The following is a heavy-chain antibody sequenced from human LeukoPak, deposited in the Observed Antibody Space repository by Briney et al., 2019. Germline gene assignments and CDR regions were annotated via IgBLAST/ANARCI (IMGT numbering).Heavy chain of an antibody. D-gene: IGHD3-10*01. Sequence: SETLSLTCTVSGGSISSYYWSWIRQPPGKGLEWIGYIYYSGSTNYNPSLKSRVTISVDTSKNQFSLKLSSVTAADTAVYYCARPGRGSGSAFDYWGQGTLVTVSS. CDR2: IYYSGST. V-gene: IGHV4-59*01. CDR1: GGSISSYY. J-gene: IGHJ4*02. CDR3: ARPGRGSGSAFDY.